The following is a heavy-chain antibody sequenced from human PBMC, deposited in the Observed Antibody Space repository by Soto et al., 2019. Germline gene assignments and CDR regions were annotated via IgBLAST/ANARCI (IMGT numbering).Heavy chain of an antibody. CDR3: VRDYDSSGYNSDY. Sequence: VGSLRLSCADDGFTFSSYWINWVRQVPGKGLGWVSRINSEGSGTIYADSVKGRFTISRDNAKNTLYLQMNSLRAEDTAVYYCVRDYDSSGYNSDYLGQGTPVTVAS. D-gene: IGHD3-22*01. CDR1: GFTFSSYW. CDR2: INSEGSGT. J-gene: IGHJ4*02. V-gene: IGHV3-74*01.